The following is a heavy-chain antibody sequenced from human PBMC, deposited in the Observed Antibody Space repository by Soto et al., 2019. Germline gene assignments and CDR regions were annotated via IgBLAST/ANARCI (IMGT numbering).Heavy chain of an antibody. V-gene: IGHV6-1*02. CDR3: ARDKHDYFNRGIGFDT. CDR1: GDSVSSNGAA. CDR2: TYYRSKWYN. Sequence: QVQLQQSGPGLVKPSQTLSLTCAISGDSVSSNGAAWNWIRQSPSRGLEWLGRTYYRSKWYNDYAVSVTSRITINPVTSTSQFSLQLNSVTPEDTAVYYCARDKHDYFNRGIGFDTWGQGILVTVSS. D-gene: IGHD4-17*01. J-gene: IGHJ5*02.